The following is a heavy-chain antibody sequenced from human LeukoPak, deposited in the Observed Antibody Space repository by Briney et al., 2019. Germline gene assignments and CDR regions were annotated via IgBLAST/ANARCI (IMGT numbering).Heavy chain of an antibody. D-gene: IGHD4-17*01. CDR1: GGTFSSYA. CDR2: IIPILGIA. V-gene: IGHV1-69*04. CDR3: AEGPYGDYSYYFDY. Sequence: SVKVSCKASGGTFSSYAISWVRQAPGQGLEWMGRIIPILGIANYAQKFQGRVTITADKSTSTAYMGLSSLRSEDTAVYYCAEGPYGDYSYYFDYWGQGTLVTVSS. J-gene: IGHJ4*02.